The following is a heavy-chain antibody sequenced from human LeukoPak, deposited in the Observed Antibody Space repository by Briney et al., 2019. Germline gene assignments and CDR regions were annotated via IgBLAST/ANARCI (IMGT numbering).Heavy chain of an antibody. CDR2: FDPEDGET. J-gene: IGHJ3*02. D-gene: IGHD6-13*01. CDR1: GYTLTELS. CDR3: ATDTSSWSRGDAFDI. Sequence: ASVKVSCKVSGYTLTELSMHWVRQAPGKGLEWMGGFDPEDGETIYAQKFQGRVTMTEDTSTDTAYMELSSLRSEDTAVYYCATDTSSWSRGDAFDIWGQGTMVTVSS. V-gene: IGHV1-24*01.